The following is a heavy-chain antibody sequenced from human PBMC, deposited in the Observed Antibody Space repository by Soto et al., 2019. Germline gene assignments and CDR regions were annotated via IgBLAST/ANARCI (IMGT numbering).Heavy chain of an antibody. CDR3: ARGRLYYYGSGSSRFDYYYYYMDV. V-gene: IGHV4-34*01. J-gene: IGHJ6*03. CDR2: INHSGST. CDR1: GGSFSGYY. D-gene: IGHD3-10*01. Sequence: SETLSLTCAVYGGSFSGYYWSWIRQPPGKGLEWIGEINHSGSTNYSPSLKSRVTISVDTSKNQFSLKLSSVTAADTAVYYCARGRLYYYGSGSSRFDYYYYYMDVWGKGTTVTVSS.